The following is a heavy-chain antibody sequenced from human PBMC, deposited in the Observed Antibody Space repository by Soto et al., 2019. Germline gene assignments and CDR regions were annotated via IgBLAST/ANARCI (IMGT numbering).Heavy chain of an antibody. CDR1: GFTFSDYY. CDR3: AFRAVGAVPAARRVHP. J-gene: IGHJ5*02. D-gene: IGHD2-2*01. Sequence: QVQLVESGGGLVKPGGSLRLSCAASGFTFSDYYMSWIRQAPGKGLEGVSYISSSGSTIYYADSVKGRFTISRDNAKNSLYLQMNSLRAEDTAVYYCAFRAVGAVPAARRVHPWGQGTLVTVSS. V-gene: IGHV3-11*01. CDR2: ISSSGSTI.